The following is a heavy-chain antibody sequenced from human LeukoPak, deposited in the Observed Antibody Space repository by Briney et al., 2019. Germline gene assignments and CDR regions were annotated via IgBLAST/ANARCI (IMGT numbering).Heavy chain of an antibody. CDR3: ARGDGYNFFDY. CDR2: VSGSGVST. CDR1: GFTFTTSP. J-gene: IGHJ4*02. Sequence: GGSLRLSCAASGFTFTTSPMAWVRQAPGKGLEWVSAVSGSGVSTYYADSVKGRFTISRDNSENTLYLQMKSLRAEDTAVYYCARGDGYNFFDYWGQGTLVTVSS. V-gene: IGHV3-23*01. D-gene: IGHD5-24*01.